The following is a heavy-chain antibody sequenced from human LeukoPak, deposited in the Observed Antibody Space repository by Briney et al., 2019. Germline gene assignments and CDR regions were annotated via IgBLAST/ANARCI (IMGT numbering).Heavy chain of an antibody. CDR2: IYHSGST. CDR1: GGSISSGGYS. V-gene: IGHV4-30-2*01. Sequence: SQTLSLTCAVSGGSISSGGYSWSWIRKPPGKGLEWIGYIYHSGSTYYNPSLKSRVTISVDRSKNQFSLKLSSVTAADTAVYYCARGPRIGPIDYWGQGTLVTVSS. D-gene: IGHD2-15*01. J-gene: IGHJ4*02. CDR3: ARGPRIGPIDY.